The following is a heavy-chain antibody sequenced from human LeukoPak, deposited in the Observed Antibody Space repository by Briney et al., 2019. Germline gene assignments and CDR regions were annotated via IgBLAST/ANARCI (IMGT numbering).Heavy chain of an antibody. CDR3: ARCRGGSCYWSDP. D-gene: IGHD2-15*01. J-gene: IGHJ5*02. CDR1: GGSISSYY. Sequence: NPSETLSLTCTVSGGSISSYYWSWIRQPPGKGLEWIGYIYYSGSTNYNPSLKSRVTISVDTSKNQFSLKLSSVTAADTAVYYCARCRGGSCYWSDPWGQGTLVTVSS. CDR2: IYYSGST. V-gene: IGHV4-59*01.